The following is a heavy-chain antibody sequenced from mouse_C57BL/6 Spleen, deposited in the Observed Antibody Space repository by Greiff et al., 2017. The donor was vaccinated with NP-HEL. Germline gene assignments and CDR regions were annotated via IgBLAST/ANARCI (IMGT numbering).Heavy chain of an antibody. V-gene: IGHV1-54*01. CDR1: GYAFTNYL. CDR2: INPGSGGT. J-gene: IGHJ3*01. Sequence: VQLQQSGAELVRPGTSVKVSCKASGYAFTNYLIEWVKQRPGQGLEWIGVINPGSGGTNYNEKFKGKATLTADKSSSTAYMQLSSLTSEDSAVYFWARSYYYGSTWFAYWGQGTLVTVSA. D-gene: IGHD1-1*01. CDR3: ARSYYYGSTWFAY.